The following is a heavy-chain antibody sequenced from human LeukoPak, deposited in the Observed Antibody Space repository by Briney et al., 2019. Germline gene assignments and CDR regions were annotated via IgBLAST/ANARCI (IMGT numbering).Heavy chain of an antibody. V-gene: IGHV3-33*01. D-gene: IGHD2-21*01. Sequence: GRSLRLSCAASGFTFSNYGMHWVRQAPGKGLEWVAVIWYDGSEKYYADSVKDRFTISRDNAENTLYLQMNSLRAEDTAVYYCARGVRVVIPATADTFDMWGQGTTVTVSS. CDR3: ARGVRVVIPATADTFDM. CDR2: IWYDGSEK. CDR1: GFTFSNYG. J-gene: IGHJ3*02.